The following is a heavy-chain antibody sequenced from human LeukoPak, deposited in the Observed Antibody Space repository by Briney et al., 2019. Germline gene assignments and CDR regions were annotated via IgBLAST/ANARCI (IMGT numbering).Heavy chain of an antibody. CDR2: ISYDGSDK. J-gene: IGHJ4*02. V-gene: IGHV3-30-3*01. Sequence: GGSLRLSCAASGFTFSSYALHWVRQAPGKGLEWVAVISYDGSDKFYADSVKGRFTISRDNSKNTVYLQMNSLRVEDTAVYYCARGDGGDEATNLDYWGQGTLVTVSS. CDR1: GFTFSSYA. CDR3: ARGDGGDEATNLDY. D-gene: IGHD2-21*01.